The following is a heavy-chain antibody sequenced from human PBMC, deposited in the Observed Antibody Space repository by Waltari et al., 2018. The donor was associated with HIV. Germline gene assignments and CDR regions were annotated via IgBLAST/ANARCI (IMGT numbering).Heavy chain of an antibody. V-gene: IGHV4-39*01. CDR1: GGSISSSSYY. CDR2: IYYSGKT. J-gene: IGHJ6*02. Sequence: QLQLQESGPGLVKPSETLSLTCTVSGGSISSSSYYWGWIRQPPGKGLEWIGSIYYSGKTDHNPARESRVPKSLATSKNQFSLKLSSVTAADTAVYYCAADVHYDDFWSGYSTLGMDVWGQGTTVTVSS. CDR3: AADVHYDDFWSGYSTLGMDV. D-gene: IGHD3-3*01.